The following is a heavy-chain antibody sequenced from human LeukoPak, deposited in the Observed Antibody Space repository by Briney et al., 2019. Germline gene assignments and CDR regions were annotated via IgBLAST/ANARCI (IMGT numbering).Heavy chain of an antibody. Sequence: SETLFLTCAVYGGSFSGYYWSWICQSPGKGLEWIGEINHSGSTNYNPSLKSRVTISVDTSKNQFSLKLRSVTAAGTAVYYCARGYGGNSPAFDPWGQGTLVTASS. CDR3: ARGYGGNSPAFDP. CDR1: GGSFSGYY. CDR2: INHSGST. D-gene: IGHD4-23*01. J-gene: IGHJ5*02. V-gene: IGHV4-34*01.